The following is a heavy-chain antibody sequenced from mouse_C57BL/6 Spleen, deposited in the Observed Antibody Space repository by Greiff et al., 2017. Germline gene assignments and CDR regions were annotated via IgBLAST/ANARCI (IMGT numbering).Heavy chain of an antibody. CDR1: GYTFTSYG. CDR3: AREGLITTEPFDY. D-gene: IGHD1-1*01. J-gene: IGHJ2*01. CDR2: IYPRSGNT. V-gene: IGHV1-81*01. Sequence: QVQLKQSGAELARPGASVKLSCKASGYTFTSYGISWVKQRTGQGLEWIGEIYPRSGNTYYNEKFKGKATLTADKSSSTAYMELRSLTSEDSAVYFCAREGLITTEPFDYWGQGTTLTVSS.